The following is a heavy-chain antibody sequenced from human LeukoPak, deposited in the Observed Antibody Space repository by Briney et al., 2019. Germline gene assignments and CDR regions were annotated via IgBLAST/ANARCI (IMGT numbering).Heavy chain of an antibody. V-gene: IGHV3-30*04. D-gene: IGHD2-2*01. CDR2: ISYDGSNK. CDR1: GFTFSSYA. Sequence: GRSLRLSCAASGFTFSSYAMHWVRQAPGKGLEWVAVISYDGSNKYYADSVKGRFTISRDNSKNTLYLQMNSLRAEDTAVYYCAKDLGVVVPAAMVGVGGMDVWGQGTTVTVSS. CDR3: AKDLGVVVPAAMVGVGGMDV. J-gene: IGHJ6*02.